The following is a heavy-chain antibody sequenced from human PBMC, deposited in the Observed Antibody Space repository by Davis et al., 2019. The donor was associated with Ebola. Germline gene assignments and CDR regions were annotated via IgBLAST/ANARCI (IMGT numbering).Heavy chain of an antibody. CDR2: INSDGSST. CDR1: GFTFTSYW. CDR3: AREGGCSGGSCYYFDY. V-gene: IGHV3-74*01. D-gene: IGHD2-15*01. Sequence: GESLKISCAASGFTFTSYWMHWVRQAPGQGLVWVSRINSDGSSTSYADSVKGRFTISRDNAKNTLYLQMNSLRAEDTAVYYCAREGGCSGGSCYYFDYWGQGTLVTVSS. J-gene: IGHJ4*02.